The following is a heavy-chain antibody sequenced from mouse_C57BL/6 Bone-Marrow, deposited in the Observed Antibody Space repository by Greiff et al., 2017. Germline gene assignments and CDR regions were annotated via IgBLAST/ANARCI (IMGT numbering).Heavy chain of an antibody. D-gene: IGHD2-4*01. CDR3: ARQDYDYAFYAMNY. J-gene: IGHJ4*01. CDR2: ISNGGGST. V-gene: IGHV5-12*01. Sequence: EVKLVESGGGLVQPGGSLTLSCAASGFTFSDYYMYWVRQTPEQRLEWVAYISNGGGSTYYPDTVKVRFTISGVNAKNTLYLQMSRLKSEDTSMYYCARQDYDYAFYAMNYWSQGTSVTVSS. CDR1: GFTFSDYY.